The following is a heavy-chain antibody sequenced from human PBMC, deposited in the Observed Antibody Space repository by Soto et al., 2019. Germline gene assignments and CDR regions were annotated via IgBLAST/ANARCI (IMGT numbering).Heavy chain of an antibody. CDR1: GGSISTSGYS. CDR3: AREMTIFGVAPGGGVDV. V-gene: IGHV4-30-2*01. Sequence: QLQLQESGSGLVQPSQTLSLTCTASGGSISTSGYSWTWIRLPPGGGLEWIGSIYQTGRTYVIPSLKSRVTMSLDKSKNQFSLNLTSVTAADTALYYCAREMTIFGVAPGGGVDVWGQGTTVTVSS. J-gene: IGHJ6*02. D-gene: IGHD3-3*01. CDR2: IYQTGRT.